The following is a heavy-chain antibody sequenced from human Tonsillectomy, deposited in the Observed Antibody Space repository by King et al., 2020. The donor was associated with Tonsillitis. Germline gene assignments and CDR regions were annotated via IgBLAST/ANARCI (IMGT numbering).Heavy chain of an antibody. Sequence: TLKESGPALVKPTQTLTLTCTFSGFSLSTSGMCVSWIRRPPGKALEWLALIDWDDNKYYSTSLKTRLTISKDTSKNQVVLTMTNMDPVDTATYYCARTTPGYSSSWYEDDAFDIWGQGTMVTVSS. CDR3: ARTTPGYSSSWYEDDAFDI. CDR2: IDWDDNK. D-gene: IGHD6-13*01. CDR1: GFSLSTSGMC. J-gene: IGHJ3*02. V-gene: IGHV2-70*01.